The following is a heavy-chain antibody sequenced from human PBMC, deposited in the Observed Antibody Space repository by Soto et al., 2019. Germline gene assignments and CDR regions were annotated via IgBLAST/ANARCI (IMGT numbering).Heavy chain of an antibody. Sequence: QVQLVESGGGVVQPGRSLRLSCAASGFTFSSYGMHWVRQAPGKGLEWVAVISYDGSNKYYADSVKGRFTISRDNSKNTLYLQMNSRSAEDTAVYYCAKAGVTTTSYGMDVWGQGTTVTVSS. CDR3: AKAGVTTTSYGMDV. V-gene: IGHV3-30*18. D-gene: IGHD3-3*01. CDR1: GFTFSSYG. CDR2: ISYDGSNK. J-gene: IGHJ6*02.